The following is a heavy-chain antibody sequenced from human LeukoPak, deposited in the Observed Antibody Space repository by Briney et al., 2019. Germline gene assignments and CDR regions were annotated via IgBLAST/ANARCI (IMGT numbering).Heavy chain of an antibody. CDR1: GNYW. J-gene: IGHJ4*02. Sequence: GGSLRLSCAASGNYWMHWVRQAPGKGLVWVSHINSDGSWTSYADSVRGRFTISRDNAENTLYLQMNSLRVEDTAVYYCSMDLSGAHDYWGQGSVVTVSS. CDR3: SMDLSGAHDY. CDR2: INSDGSWT. V-gene: IGHV3-74*01. D-gene: IGHD2-2*03.